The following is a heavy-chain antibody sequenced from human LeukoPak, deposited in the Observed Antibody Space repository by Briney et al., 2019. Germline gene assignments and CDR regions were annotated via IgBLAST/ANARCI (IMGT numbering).Heavy chain of an antibody. J-gene: IGHJ4*02. CDR3: ARKKKGFDY. CDR2: IYYSGST. V-gene: IGHV4-59*01. CDR1: GGSISSYY. Sequence: SETLSLTCTVSGGSISSYYWSWIRQPPGKGLEWIGYIYYSGSTNYNPFLKSRVTISVDTSKNQFSLKLSSVTAADTAVYYCARKKKGFDYWGQGTLVTVSS.